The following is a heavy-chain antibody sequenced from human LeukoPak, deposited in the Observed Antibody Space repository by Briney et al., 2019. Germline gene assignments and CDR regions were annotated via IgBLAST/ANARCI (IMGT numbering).Heavy chain of an antibody. CDR3: ARTLRGYYDSSGYYITDAFDI. D-gene: IGHD3-22*01. CDR2: IYYSGST. Sequence: PSETLSLTCTVSGGSISSYYWSWIRQPPGKGLEWIGYIYYSGSTNYNPSLKSRVTISVDTSKNQFSLKLSSVTAADTAVYYCARTLRGYYDSSGYYITDAFDIWGQGTMVTVSS. J-gene: IGHJ3*02. V-gene: IGHV4-59*01. CDR1: GGSISSYY.